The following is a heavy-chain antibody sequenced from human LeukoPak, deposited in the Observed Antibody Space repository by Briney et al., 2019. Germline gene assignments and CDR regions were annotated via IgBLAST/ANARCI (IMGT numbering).Heavy chain of an antibody. D-gene: IGHD6-25*01. CDR1: GGSISSSSYY. J-gene: IGHJ5*02. CDR3: ARWSRGGFDP. Sequence: PSETLSLTCTVSGGSISSSSYYWSWIRQPPGKGLEWIGYIDYSGSSNYNPSLKSRVTISVDTSKNQFSLKLSSVTAADTAVYYCARWSRGGFDPWGQGTLVTVSS. CDR2: IDYSGSS. V-gene: IGHV4-61*01.